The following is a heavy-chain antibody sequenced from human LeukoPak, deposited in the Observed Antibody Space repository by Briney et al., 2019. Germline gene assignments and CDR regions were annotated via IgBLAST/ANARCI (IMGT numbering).Heavy chain of an antibody. CDR2: ISPGGGTT. V-gene: IGHV3-23*01. D-gene: IGHD3-16*01. J-gene: IGHJ4*02. CDR1: GFAFDSEA. CDR3: ASGGLTTLDY. Sequence: GGSLRLSCAVSGFAFDSEAMSWVRQSPARGLEWVASISPGGGTTYYADSVKGRFTISRDNSKNTLYLQMNSLRAEDTAVYYCASGGLTTLDYWGQGTLVTVSS.